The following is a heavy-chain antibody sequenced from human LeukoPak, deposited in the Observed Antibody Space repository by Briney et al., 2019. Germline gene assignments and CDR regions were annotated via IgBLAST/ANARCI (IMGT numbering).Heavy chain of an antibody. D-gene: IGHD5-12*01. CDR2: INPNSGGT. CDR3: VIVATTNDAFDI. CDR1: GYTFTGYY. Sequence: ASVKVSCKASGYTFTGYYMHWVRQAPGQGLEWMGWINPNSGGTNYAQKFQGRVTMTRDTSISTAYMELSRLRSDDTAVYYCVIVATTNDAFDIWGQGTMVTVS. J-gene: IGHJ3*02. V-gene: IGHV1-2*02.